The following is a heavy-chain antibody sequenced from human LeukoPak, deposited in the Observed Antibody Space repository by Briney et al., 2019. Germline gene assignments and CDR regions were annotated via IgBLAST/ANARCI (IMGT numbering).Heavy chain of an antibody. CDR1: GDSISSGGYS. J-gene: IGHJ4*02. CDR2: IFHTGST. D-gene: IGHD6-13*01. V-gene: IGHV4-30-2*01. Sequence: SETLSLTCVVSGDSISSGGYSWSWIRQPPGKGLEWVGYIFHTGSTFYNPSLKSRVTKSVDNSKNQFSLRLSSVTAADTAVYYCARVGASGAAAGISDYFDYWGQGTLVTVSS. CDR3: ARVGASGAAAGISDYFDY.